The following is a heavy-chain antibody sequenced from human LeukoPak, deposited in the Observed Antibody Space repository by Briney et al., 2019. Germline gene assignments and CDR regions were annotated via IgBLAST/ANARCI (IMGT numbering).Heavy chain of an antibody. Sequence: PGGSLRLSCAASGFTFSSYAMSWLRQAPQKGLEWVSGISVTGDITYYADSVKGRFTIARDNSRTTLYLQLNGLRADDTAVYYCAKSHITRYPLQYYFDLWGQGAQVIVSS. CDR3: AKSHITRYPLQYYFDL. CDR1: GFTFSSYA. J-gene: IGHJ4*02. D-gene: IGHD2-21*01. V-gene: IGHV3-23*01. CDR2: ISVTGDIT.